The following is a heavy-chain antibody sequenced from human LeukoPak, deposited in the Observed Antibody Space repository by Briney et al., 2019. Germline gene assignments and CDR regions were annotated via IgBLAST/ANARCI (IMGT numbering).Heavy chain of an antibody. CDR3: ARTVSGTGLGSNWRRFFYYYMDV. Sequence: SETLSLTCAVYGGSFIGYYWSWIRQPPGKGLEWIGEINHFGSTNYNPSLKSRVTISIDTSKNQFSLELTSATAADTAVYYCARTVSGTGLGSNWRRFFYYYMDVWGKGTTVTIS. CDR1: GGSFIGYY. CDR2: INHFGST. D-gene: IGHD6-13*01. J-gene: IGHJ6*03. V-gene: IGHV4-34*01.